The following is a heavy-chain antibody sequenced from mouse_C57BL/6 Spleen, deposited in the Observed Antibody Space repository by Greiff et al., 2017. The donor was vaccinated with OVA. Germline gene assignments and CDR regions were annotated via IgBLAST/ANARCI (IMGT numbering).Heavy chain of an antibody. V-gene: IGHV1-82*01. D-gene: IGHD2-3*01. CDR1: GYAFSSSW. CDR3: ARSYDGYYSY. J-gene: IGHJ2*01. Sequence: QVQLKQSGPELVKPGASVKISCKASGYAFSSSWMNWVKQRPGKGLEWIGRIYPGDGDTNYNGKFKGKATLTADKSSSTAYMQLSSLTSEDSAVYFCARSYDGYYSYWGQGTTLTVSS. CDR2: IYPGDGDT.